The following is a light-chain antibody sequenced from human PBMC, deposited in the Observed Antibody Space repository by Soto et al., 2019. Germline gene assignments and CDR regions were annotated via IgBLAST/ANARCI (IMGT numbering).Light chain of an antibody. Sequence: QSALTQPASVSGSPGQSITISCTGTSSDVGGYNYVSWYQHHPGKAPKLIIYEVSNRPSGVSNRFSGSKSGNTASLTISGLQAEDEADYYCSSYRSSSTPYVFGTGTKLTVL. CDR2: EVS. CDR1: SSDVGGYNY. CDR3: SSYRSSSTPYV. J-gene: IGLJ1*01. V-gene: IGLV2-14*01.